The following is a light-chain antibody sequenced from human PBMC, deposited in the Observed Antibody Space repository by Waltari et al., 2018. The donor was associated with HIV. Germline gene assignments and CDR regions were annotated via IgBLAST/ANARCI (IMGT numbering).Light chain of an antibody. CDR1: GAEIGAYNY. Sequence: QSALTQPASVSGSPGQSITISCAGTGAEIGAYNYVAWYQKLPDSVPKLIIYDVTSRPSGISDRFSASKSGNAASLTISGLQAEDEGDYYCSSYTTFNTVIFGGGTKLTFL. CDR2: DVT. V-gene: IGLV2-14*03. CDR3: SSYTTFNTVI. J-gene: IGLJ2*01.